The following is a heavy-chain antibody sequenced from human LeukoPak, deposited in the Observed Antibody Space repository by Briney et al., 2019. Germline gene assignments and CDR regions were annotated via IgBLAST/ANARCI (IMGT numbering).Heavy chain of an antibody. CDR2: IYYSGST. Sequence: SETLSLTCTVSGGSVSSGSYYWSWIRQPPGKGLEWIGYIYYSGSTNYNPSLKSRVTISVDTSKNQFSLKLSSVTAADTAVYYCARDGRGYYDCSGSFDYWGQGTLVTVSS. CDR3: ARDGRGYYDCSGSFDY. V-gene: IGHV4-61*01. D-gene: IGHD3-22*01. J-gene: IGHJ4*02. CDR1: GGSVSSGSYY.